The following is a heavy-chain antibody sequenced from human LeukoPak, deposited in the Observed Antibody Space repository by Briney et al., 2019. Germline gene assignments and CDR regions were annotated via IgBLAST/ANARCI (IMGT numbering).Heavy chain of an antibody. Sequence: SETLSLTCTVSGDSISGFYWNWIRQPPGKGLEWIGYIYYIGSTNYNPSLKSRVTISLDTSKNQFSLKLSSVTAAGTAVYYCARGGSYYDSWGQGTLVTVSS. CDR1: GDSISGFY. V-gene: IGHV4-59*01. J-gene: IGHJ5*02. D-gene: IGHD1-26*01. CDR3: ARGGSYYDS. CDR2: IYYIGST.